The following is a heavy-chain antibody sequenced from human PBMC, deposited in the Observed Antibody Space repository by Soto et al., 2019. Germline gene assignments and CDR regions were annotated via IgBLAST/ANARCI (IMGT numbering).Heavy chain of an antibody. D-gene: IGHD2-15*01. CDR2: VHYSGNT. J-gene: IGHJ5*02. Sequence: SETPSLTCTVSGYSISRGYHWAWIRQPPGKGLEWLGSVHYSGNTYYNPSLKSRLTISVDTSKGQLSPKMTSVTAEDTGVYYCERMTSRISAASHGRSNWMDHWGQGTLVTVSS. V-gene: IGHV4-38-2*02. CDR3: ERMTSRISAASHGRSNWMDH. CDR1: GYSISRGYH.